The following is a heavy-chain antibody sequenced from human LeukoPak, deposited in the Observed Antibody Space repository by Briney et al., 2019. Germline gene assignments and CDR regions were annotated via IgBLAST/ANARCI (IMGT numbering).Heavy chain of an antibody. CDR1: GGSISSSSYY. J-gene: IGHJ4*02. CDR2: IYYSGST. Sequence: SETLSLTCTVSGGSISSSSYYWGWIRQPPGKGLEWIGSIYYSGSTYYNPSLKSRVTISVDTSKNQFSLKLSSVTAADTAVYYCARESVYMYSSSSYDYWGQGTLVTVSS. CDR3: ARESVYMYSSSSYDY. D-gene: IGHD6-13*01. V-gene: IGHV4-39*07.